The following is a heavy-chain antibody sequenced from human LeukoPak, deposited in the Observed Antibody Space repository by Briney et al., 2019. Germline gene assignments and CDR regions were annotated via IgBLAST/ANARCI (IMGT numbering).Heavy chain of an antibody. Sequence: GGSLRLSCAASGFTFDDYAMHWVRQAPGKGLEWVSGISWNSGSIGYADSVKGRFTISRDNSKNTLYLQMNSLRAEDTAVYYCAKDRHYGSGIFDYWGQGTLVTVSS. V-gene: IGHV3-9*01. CDR2: ISWNSGSI. CDR1: GFTFDDYA. CDR3: AKDRHYGSGIFDY. D-gene: IGHD3-10*01. J-gene: IGHJ4*02.